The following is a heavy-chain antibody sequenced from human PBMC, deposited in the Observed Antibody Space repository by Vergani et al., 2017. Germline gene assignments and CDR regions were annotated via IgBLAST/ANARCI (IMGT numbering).Heavy chain of an antibody. V-gene: IGHV3-21*01. D-gene: IGHD3-9*01. J-gene: IGHJ4*02. Sequence: EVQLVESGGGLVQPGRSLRLSCAASGFTFSSYSMNWVRQAPGKGLEWVSSISSSSSYIYYADSVKGRFTISRDNAKNSLYLQMNSLRAEDTAVYYCARDLWLPSRPFDYWGQGTLVTVSS. CDR3: ARDLWLPSRPFDY. CDR1: GFTFSSYS. CDR2: ISSSSSYI.